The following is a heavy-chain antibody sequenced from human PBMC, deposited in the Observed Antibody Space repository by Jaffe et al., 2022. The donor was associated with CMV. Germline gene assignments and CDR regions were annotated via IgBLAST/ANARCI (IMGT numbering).Heavy chain of an antibody. J-gene: IGHJ6*02. CDR1: GYSFTSYW. Sequence: EVQLVQSGAEVKKPGESLKISCKGSGYSFTSYWIGWVRQMPGKGLEWMGIIYPGDSDTRYSPSFQGQVTISADKSISTAYLQWSSLKASDTAMYYCARLIAAAGRAIRPLLSGNGMDVWGQGTTVTVSS. V-gene: IGHV5-51*01. CDR3: ARLIAAAGRAIRPLLSGNGMDV. CDR2: IYPGDSDT. D-gene: IGHD6-13*01.